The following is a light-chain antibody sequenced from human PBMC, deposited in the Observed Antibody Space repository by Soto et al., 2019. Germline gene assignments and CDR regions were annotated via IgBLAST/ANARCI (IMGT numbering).Light chain of an antibody. CDR1: QAISSH. Sequence: DIQLTQSPSFLSASVGGRVTITCRASQAISSHLAWYQQKPGKAPNLLIYGASTLQSGVPSWFSGSGSGTQFTLTISSLQPEDFATYYCQQLNSYPLTFGPGTTVDIK. CDR3: QQLNSYPLT. J-gene: IGKJ3*01. V-gene: IGKV1-9*01. CDR2: GAS.